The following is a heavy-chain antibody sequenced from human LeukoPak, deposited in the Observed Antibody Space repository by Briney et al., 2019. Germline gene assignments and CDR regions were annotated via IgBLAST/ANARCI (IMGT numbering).Heavy chain of an antibody. CDR1: GGSFSGYY. J-gene: IGHJ4*02. Sequence: SETLSLTCAVYGGSFSGYYWSLIRQPPGKGLEWIGEINHSGSTNYNPSLKSRVTISVDTSKNQFSLKLSSVTAADTAVYYCARVAVAGIDYWGQGTLATVSS. D-gene: IGHD6-19*01. V-gene: IGHV4-34*01. CDR3: ARVAVAGIDY. CDR2: INHSGST.